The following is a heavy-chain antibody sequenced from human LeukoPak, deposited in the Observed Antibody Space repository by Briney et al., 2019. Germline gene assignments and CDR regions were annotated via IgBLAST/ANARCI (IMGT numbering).Heavy chain of an antibody. V-gene: IGHV3-23*01. CDR1: GFTFASYA. Sequence: GGSVRLSRAASGFTFASYAMSWVRQAPGKGLEWLSSIISSGSSTYYADYVKGRFTISRDNSKNTLYLQMIRLRAEDTAVYYCAKDIVVVPAAIRAVATIRDYWGQGTLVTVSS. CDR2: IISSGSST. CDR3: AKDIVVVPAAIRAVATIRDY. J-gene: IGHJ4*02. D-gene: IGHD2-2*02.